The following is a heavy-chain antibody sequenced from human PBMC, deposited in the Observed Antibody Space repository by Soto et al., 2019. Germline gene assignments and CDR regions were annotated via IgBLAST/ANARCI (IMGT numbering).Heavy chain of an antibody. D-gene: IGHD2-21*01. CDR3: ERGHVFYFY. J-gene: IGHJ4*02. V-gene: IGHV4-34*01. CDR1: GGSFSGYY. CDR2: INHSGST. Sequence: SETLSLTCAVYGGSFSGYYWSWIRQPPGKGLEWIGEINHSGSTNYNPSLKSRVTISVDTSKNQFSLKLSSVTAADTAVYYCERGHVFYFYWGQGTLVTVSS.